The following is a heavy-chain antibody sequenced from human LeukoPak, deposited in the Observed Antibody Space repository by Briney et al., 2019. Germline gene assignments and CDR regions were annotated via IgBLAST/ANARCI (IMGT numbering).Heavy chain of an antibody. J-gene: IGHJ4*02. CDR3: ARDQGGGPYYYDSSGYCPY. CDR1: GYTFTSYY. V-gene: IGHV1-46*01. D-gene: IGHD3-22*01. CDR2: INPSGGST. Sequence: GASVKVSCKASGYTFTSYYMHWVRQAPGQGLEWMGIINPSGGSTSYAQKFQGRVTMTRDTSTSTVYMELSSLRSEDTAVYCCARDQGGGPYYYDSSGYCPYWGQGTLVTVSS.